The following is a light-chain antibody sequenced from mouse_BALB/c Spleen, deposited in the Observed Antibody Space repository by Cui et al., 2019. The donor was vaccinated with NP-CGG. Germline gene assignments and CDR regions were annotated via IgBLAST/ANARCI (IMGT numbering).Light chain of an antibody. CDR2: GTN. V-gene: IGLV1*01. Sequence: AVVTPGFALPTSPGETVTLTCRSSTGAVTTSNYANWVQEKPDHLFTGLIGGTNNRAPGVPARFSGYLIGDKAALTITGAQTEDEAIYFCALWYSNHWVFGGGTKLTVL. CDR1: TGAVTTSNY. J-gene: IGLJ1*01. CDR3: ALWYSNHWV.